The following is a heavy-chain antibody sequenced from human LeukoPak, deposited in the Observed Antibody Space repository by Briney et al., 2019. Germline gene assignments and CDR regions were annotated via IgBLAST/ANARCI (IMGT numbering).Heavy chain of an antibody. CDR2: INHSGST. V-gene: IGHV4-34*01. D-gene: IGHD3-10*01. CDR3: ARGEYYYGSGSYDY. J-gene: IGHJ4*02. Sequence: SETLSLTCAVYGGSFSGYYWSWIRQPPGKGLEWIGEINHSGSTNYNPSLKSRVTISVDTSKNQFSLKLSSATAADTAVYYCARGEYYYGSGSYDYWGQGTLVTVSS. CDR1: GGSFSGYY.